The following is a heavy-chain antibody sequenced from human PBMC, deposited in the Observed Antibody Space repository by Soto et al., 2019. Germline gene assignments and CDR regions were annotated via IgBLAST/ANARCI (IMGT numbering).Heavy chain of an antibody. V-gene: IGHV1-2*04. Sequence: GASVKVSCKASGYTFTGYYMHWVRQAPGQGLEWMRWINPNSGGTNYAQKFQGWVTMTRDTSISTAYMELSRLRSDDTAVYYCARGPAVTTYYYYHMDVWGKGTTVTVSS. CDR2: INPNSGGT. CDR1: GYTFTGYY. D-gene: IGHD4-17*01. J-gene: IGHJ6*03. CDR3: ARGPAVTTYYYYHMDV.